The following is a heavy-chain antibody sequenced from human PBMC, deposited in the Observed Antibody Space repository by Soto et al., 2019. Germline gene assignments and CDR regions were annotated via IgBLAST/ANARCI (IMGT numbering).Heavy chain of an antibody. V-gene: IGHV3-30*18. CDR1: GFTFSSYG. Sequence: QVQLVESGGGVVQPGRSLRLSCAASGFTFSSYGMHWVRQAPGKGLEWVAVISYDGSNKYYADSVKGRFTISRDKSKNTLYLQMNRLRAGDTAVHYGAKDTDTEEYYCDYWGQGTLVTVSS. J-gene: IGHJ4*02. D-gene: IGHD5-18*01. CDR3: AKDTDTEEYYCDY. CDR2: ISYDGSNK.